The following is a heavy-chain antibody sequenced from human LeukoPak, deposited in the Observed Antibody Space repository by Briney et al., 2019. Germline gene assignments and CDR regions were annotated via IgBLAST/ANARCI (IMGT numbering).Heavy chain of an antibody. V-gene: IGHV3-9*01. Sequence: PGRSLRLSCAAPGFTFDDYAMHWVRQAPGKGLEWVSGISWNSGSIGYADSVKGRFTISRDNAKNSLYLQMNSLRAEDTAVYYCARANDNYYYYYMDVWGKGTTVTISS. CDR3: ARANDNYYYYYMDV. CDR2: ISWNSGSI. D-gene: IGHD3-9*01. CDR1: GFTFDDYA. J-gene: IGHJ6*03.